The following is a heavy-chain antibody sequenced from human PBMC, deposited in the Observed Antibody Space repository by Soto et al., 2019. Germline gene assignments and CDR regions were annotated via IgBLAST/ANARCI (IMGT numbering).Heavy chain of an antibody. D-gene: IGHD3-10*01. CDR1: GFTFSSYW. Sequence: GGSLRLSCAASGFTFSSYWMSWVRQAPGKGLEWVANIKQDGSENYYEDSVKGRFTISRDNAKNSLYLQMNSPRAEDTDVYYGASAVPVAVIKVDAFDIWGQGTMVTVSS. CDR3: ASAVPVAVIKVDAFDI. V-gene: IGHV3-7*03. J-gene: IGHJ3*02. CDR2: IKQDGSEN.